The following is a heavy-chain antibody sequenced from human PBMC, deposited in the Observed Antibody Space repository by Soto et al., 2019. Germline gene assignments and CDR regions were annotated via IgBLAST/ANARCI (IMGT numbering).Heavy chain of an antibody. CDR3: AKGVEVDYYGSGSHPGRFDY. Sequence: HPGGSLRLSCAASGFTFSSYAMSWVRQAPGKGLEWVSAISGSGGSTYYADSVKSRFTISRDNSKNTLYLQMNSLRAEDTAVYYFAKGVEVDYYGSGSHPGRFDYWGQGTLVTVSS. CDR1: GFTFSSYA. J-gene: IGHJ4*02. CDR2: ISGSGGST. D-gene: IGHD3-10*01. V-gene: IGHV3-23*01.